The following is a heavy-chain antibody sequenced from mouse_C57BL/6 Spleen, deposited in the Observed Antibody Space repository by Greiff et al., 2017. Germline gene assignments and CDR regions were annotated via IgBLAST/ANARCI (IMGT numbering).Heavy chain of an antibody. V-gene: IGHV1-66*01. J-gene: IGHJ2*01. CDR1: GYSFTSYY. Sequence: VKLQESGPELVKPGASVKISCKASGYSFTSYYIHWVKQRPGQGLEWIGWIYPGSGNTKYNEKFKGKATLTADTSSSTAYMPLSSLTSEDSAVYYCARTGYGNYEDYFDYWGQGTTLTVSS. D-gene: IGHD2-1*01. CDR2: IYPGSGNT. CDR3: ARTGYGNYEDYFDY.